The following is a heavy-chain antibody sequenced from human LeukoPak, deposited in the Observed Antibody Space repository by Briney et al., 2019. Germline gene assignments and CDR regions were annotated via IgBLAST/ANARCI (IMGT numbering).Heavy chain of an antibody. V-gene: IGHV3-7*01. Sequence: PGGSLRLSCAASGFTFSSYWMSWVRQAPGKGLEWVANIKQDGSEKYYVGSVKGRFTISRDNAKNSLYLQMNSLRAEDTAVYYCARDTEYYSWDFWSGYRWFDPWGQGTLVTVSS. D-gene: IGHD3-3*01. CDR1: GFTFSSYW. CDR2: IKQDGSEK. CDR3: ARDTEYYSWDFWSGYRWFDP. J-gene: IGHJ5*02.